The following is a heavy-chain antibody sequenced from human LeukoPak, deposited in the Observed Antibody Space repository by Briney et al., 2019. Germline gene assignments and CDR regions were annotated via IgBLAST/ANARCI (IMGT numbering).Heavy chain of an antibody. CDR1: GYTFISYA. CDR3: ARAYQRLGELSLPDY. V-gene: IGHV7-4-1*02. D-gene: IGHD3-16*02. CDR2: INTNTGNP. J-gene: IGHJ4*02. Sequence: ASVKVSCKTSGYTFISYAMNWVRQAPGQGLEWMGWINTNTGNPTYAQGFTGRYVFSLDTSVSTAYLQISGLKAEDTAVYYCARAYQRLGELSLPDYWGQGTLVTVSS.